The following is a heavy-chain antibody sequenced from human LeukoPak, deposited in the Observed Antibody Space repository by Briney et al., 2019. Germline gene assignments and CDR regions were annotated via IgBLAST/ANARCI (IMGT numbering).Heavy chain of an antibody. CDR3: VKRDGYKPWDYNGMDV. CDR2: INSDGTTT. D-gene: IGHD5-24*01. CDR1: GFTFRNSW. V-gene: IGHV3-74*01. Sequence: GGSLRLSCAATGFTFRNSWMNWVRQAPGKGLVWVSRINSDGTTTTYADSVKGRFIISRDNAKNTLYLQMNSLRAEDTAVYYCVKRDGYKPWDYNGMDVWGQGTTVTVSS. J-gene: IGHJ6*02.